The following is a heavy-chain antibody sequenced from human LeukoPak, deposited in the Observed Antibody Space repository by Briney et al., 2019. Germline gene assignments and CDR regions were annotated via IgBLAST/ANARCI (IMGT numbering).Heavy chain of an antibody. CDR2: IYHSGST. CDR3: ARVGNNVYDY. Sequence: SETLSLTCVVSGYSISSGYYWGWIWQPPGKGLEWIGNIYHSGSTFYNPSLKSRVTISVDTSKNQFSLKLSSVTAADTAVYFCARVGNNVYDYWGQGTLVTVSS. V-gene: IGHV4-38-2*01. D-gene: IGHD1-14*01. CDR1: GYSISSGYY. J-gene: IGHJ4*02.